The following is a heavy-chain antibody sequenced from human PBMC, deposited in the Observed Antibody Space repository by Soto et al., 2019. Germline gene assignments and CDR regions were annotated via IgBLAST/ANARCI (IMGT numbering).Heavy chain of an antibody. V-gene: IGHV3-23*01. D-gene: IGHD2-15*01. CDR3: AKVRNIVVVVAATPGGWYFDL. Sequence: EVQLLESGGGLVQPGGSLRLSCAASGFTFSSYAMSWVRQAPGKGLEWVSAISGSGGSTYYADSVKGRFTTSRDNSKNTLYLQMNSLRAEDTAVYYCAKVRNIVVVVAATPGGWYFDLWGRGTLVTVSS. CDR2: ISGSGGST. CDR1: GFTFSSYA. J-gene: IGHJ2*01.